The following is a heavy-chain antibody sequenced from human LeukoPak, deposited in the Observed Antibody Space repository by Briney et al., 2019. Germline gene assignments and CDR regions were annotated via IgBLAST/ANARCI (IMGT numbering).Heavy chain of an antibody. D-gene: IGHD6-19*01. J-gene: IGHJ4*02. Sequence: GGSLRLSCAASGFTFSSYGMHWVRQAPGKGLEWVAVIWYGGSNKYYADSVKGRFTISRDNSKNTLNLQMNSLRAEDTAIYYCARASTGWPFDYWGQGTLVTVSS. CDR1: GFTFSSYG. CDR3: ARASTGWPFDY. V-gene: IGHV3-33*01. CDR2: IWYGGSNK.